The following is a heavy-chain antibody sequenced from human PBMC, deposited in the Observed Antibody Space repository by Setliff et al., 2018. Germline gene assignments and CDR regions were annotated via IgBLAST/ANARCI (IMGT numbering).Heavy chain of an antibody. CDR3: AAYLGSDPMSNWFDL. CDR1: GYIFTSYG. Sequence: ASVKVSCKASGYIFTSYGISWVRQAPGQKLEYLGWIGGYNGNTNYAQNFQDRITMTRDTSISTVYMELTRLRFDDTAVYYCAAYLGSDPMSNWFDLWGQGTLVTVSS. D-gene: IGHD5-12*01. CDR2: IGGYNGNT. V-gene: IGHV1-18*01. J-gene: IGHJ5*02.